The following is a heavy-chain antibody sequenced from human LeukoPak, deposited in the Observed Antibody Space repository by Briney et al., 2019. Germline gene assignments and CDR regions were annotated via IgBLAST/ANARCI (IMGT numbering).Heavy chain of an antibody. CDR3: AKLPPPYCSSTSCPDY. Sequence: GGSLRLSCAASGFTFSSYAMSWVRQAPGKGLEWVSAISGSGGSTYYAASVKGRFTISRDNSKNTLYLQMNTLRSEDTAVYYCAKLPPPYCSSTSCPDYWGQGTLVTVSS. V-gene: IGHV3-23*01. D-gene: IGHD2-2*01. CDR2: ISGSGGST. CDR1: GFTFSSYA. J-gene: IGHJ4*02.